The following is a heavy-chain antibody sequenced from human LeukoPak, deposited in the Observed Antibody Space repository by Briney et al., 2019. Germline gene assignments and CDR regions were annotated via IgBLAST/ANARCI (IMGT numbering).Heavy chain of an antibody. CDR2: IWYDGSNK. CDR3: AKDPYRASSGLVDY. CDR1: GFTFSSYG. D-gene: IGHD5-12*01. J-gene: IGHJ4*02. Sequence: GGSLRLSCAASGFTFSSYGMHWVRQAPGKGLEWVAVIWYDGSNKYYADSVKGRFTISRDNSKNTLYLQGNNLRAEDTAVYYCAKDPYRASSGLVDYWGQGALVTVSS. V-gene: IGHV3-33*06.